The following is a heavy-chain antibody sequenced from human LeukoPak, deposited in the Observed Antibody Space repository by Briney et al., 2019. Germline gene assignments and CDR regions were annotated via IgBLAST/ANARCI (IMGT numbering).Heavy chain of an antibody. CDR2: TYYRSKWYN. CDR1: GDSVSSNSAA. D-gene: IGHD2-2*01. J-gene: IGHJ6*03. Sequence: SQTLSLTCAISGDSVSSNSAAWNWIRQSPSRGLEWLGRTYYRSKWYNDYAVSVKSRITINADTSKNQFSLQLNSVTPEDTAVYYCARGRTSRSPYSYYYMDVWGKGTTVTVSS. V-gene: IGHV6-1*01. CDR3: ARGRTSRSPYSYYYMDV.